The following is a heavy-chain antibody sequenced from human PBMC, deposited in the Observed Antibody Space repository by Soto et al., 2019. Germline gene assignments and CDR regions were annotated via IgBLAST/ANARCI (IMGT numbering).Heavy chain of an antibody. CDR2: IYYSGST. CDR3: ARTPMVRGVNDAFDI. CDR1: GGSISSSSYY. J-gene: IGHJ3*02. V-gene: IGHV4-39*01. D-gene: IGHD3-10*01. Sequence: QLQLQESGPGLVKPSETLSLTCTVSGGSISSSSYYWGWIRQPPGKGLEWIGSIYYSGSTYYNPSLESRVTISVDTSKNQFSLKLSSVTAADTAVYYCARTPMVRGVNDAFDIWGQGTMVTVSS.